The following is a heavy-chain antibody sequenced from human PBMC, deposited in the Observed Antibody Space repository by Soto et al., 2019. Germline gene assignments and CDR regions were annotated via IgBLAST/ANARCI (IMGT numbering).Heavy chain of an antibody. V-gene: IGHV3-43*01. J-gene: IGHJ6*02. CDR2: ISWDGGST. CDR1: GFTFDDYT. D-gene: IGHD6-13*01. CDR3: AKDILRRGSSWANYYYYDMDV. Sequence: GESLSLSCAASGFTFDDYTMHWVRQAPGKGLEWVSLISWDGGSTYYADSVKGRFTISRDNSKNSLYLQMNSLRTEDTALYYCAKDILRRGSSWANYYYYDMDVWGQGTTVTGSS.